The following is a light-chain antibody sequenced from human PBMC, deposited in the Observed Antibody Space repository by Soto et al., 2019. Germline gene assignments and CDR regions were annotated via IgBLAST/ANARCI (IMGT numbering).Light chain of an antibody. CDR3: QQYGSSPST. V-gene: IGKV3-20*01. CDR1: QSVSSSY. CDR2: DAS. Sequence: EIVLTQSRGTLSLSPGERATLSCRASQSVSSSYLAWYQQRPGQAPRLLIYDASSRATGIPDRFSGSGSGTDFTLTISRLEPEDFAVYYCQQYGSSPSTFGQGTKVEIK. J-gene: IGKJ1*01.